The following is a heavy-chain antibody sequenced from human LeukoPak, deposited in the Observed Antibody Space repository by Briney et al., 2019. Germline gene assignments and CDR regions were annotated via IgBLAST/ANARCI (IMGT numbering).Heavy chain of an antibody. CDR3: ARDSELTTVTMGELGY. V-gene: IGHV1-2*02. CDR1: GYTFTGYY. D-gene: IGHD4-17*01. J-gene: IGHJ4*02. Sequence: ASVKVSCKASGYTFTGYYMHWVRQAPGQGLEWMGWINPNSGGTNYAQKFQGRVTMTTDTSTSTAYMELRSLRSDDTAVYYCARDSELTTVTMGELGYWGQGTLVTVSS. CDR2: INPNSGGT.